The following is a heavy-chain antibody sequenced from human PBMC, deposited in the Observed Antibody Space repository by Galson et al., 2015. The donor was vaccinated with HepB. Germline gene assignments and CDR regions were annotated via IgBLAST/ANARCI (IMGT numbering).Heavy chain of an antibody. V-gene: IGHV2-70*11. CDR3: ARIGWQWPTPAGDYYGMDV. Sequence: PALVKPTQTLTLTCTFSGFSLSTSGMCVSWIRQPPGKALEWLARIDWDDDKYYSTSLKTRLTISKDTSKNQVVLTMTNMDPVDTATYYCARIGWQWPTPAGDYYGMDVWGQGTTVTVSS. CDR1: GFSLSTSGMC. D-gene: IGHD6-19*01. CDR2: IDWDDDK. J-gene: IGHJ6*02.